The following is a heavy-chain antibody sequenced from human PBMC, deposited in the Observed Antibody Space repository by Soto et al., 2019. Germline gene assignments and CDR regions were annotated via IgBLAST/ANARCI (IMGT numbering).Heavy chain of an antibody. D-gene: IGHD2-2*01. CDR3: ARDRGVVVPAAIEGWGWFDP. V-gene: IGHV4-31*03. CDR2: IYYSGST. J-gene: IGHJ5*02. CDR1: GGSISSGGYY. Sequence: SETLSLTCTVSGGSISSGGYYWSWIRQHPGKGLEWIGYIYYSGSTYYNPSLKSRVTISVDTSKNQFSLKLSSVTAADTAVYYCARDRGVVVPAAIEGWGWFDPWGQGTLVTVSS.